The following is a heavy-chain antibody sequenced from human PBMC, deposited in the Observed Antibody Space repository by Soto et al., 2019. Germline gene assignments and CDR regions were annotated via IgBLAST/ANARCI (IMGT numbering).Heavy chain of an antibody. V-gene: IGHV3-23*01. CDR2: ISANGGST. Sequence: GSLRLSCAASASAFNIYAMSWVRQAPGTGLKWVSAISANGGSTYYAVSVKGRFTISRDNSKNTLYLQMNSLRAEDTALYYCAKEVTGAAQFDYWGKGA. CDR3: AKEVTGAAQFDY. CDR1: ASAFNIYA. D-gene: IGHD2-21*02. J-gene: IGHJ4*02.